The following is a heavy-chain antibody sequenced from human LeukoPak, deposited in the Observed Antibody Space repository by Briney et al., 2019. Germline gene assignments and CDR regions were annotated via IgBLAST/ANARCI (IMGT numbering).Heavy chain of an antibody. CDR2: VYYAGIT. V-gene: IGHV4-59*01. CDR3: ARQGYKSGWYPTFDF. CDR1: GDSIGTYY. J-gene: IGHJ4*02. D-gene: IGHD6-19*01. Sequence: SEALSLTCTVSGDSIGTYYWSWIRRPPGKGLEWIGHVYYAGITDYIHSLQSRVTISVDPSRNQLALKLNSVTAADTAVYYCARQGYKSGWYPTFDFWGPGTQVILS.